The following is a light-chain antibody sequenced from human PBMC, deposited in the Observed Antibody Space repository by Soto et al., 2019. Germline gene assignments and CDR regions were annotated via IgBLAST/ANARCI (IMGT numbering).Light chain of an antibody. CDR2: DVT. CDR1: SSDVXXXXY. Sequence: QSALTQPPXASGSPGQSXXXSCTGTSSDVXXXXYVSWYQQHAGKAPKLVIYDVTKRPSGVPDRFSGSKSGNTASLTVSGLQAEDEADYYCMCYAGGNNWVFGGGTKLTVL. CDR3: MCYAGGNNWV. V-gene: IGLV2-8*01. J-gene: IGLJ3*02.